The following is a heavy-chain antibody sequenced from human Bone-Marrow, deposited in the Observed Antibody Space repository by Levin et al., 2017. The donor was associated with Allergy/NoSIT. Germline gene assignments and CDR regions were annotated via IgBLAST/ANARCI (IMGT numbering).Heavy chain of an antibody. CDR1: GYIFIGHE. CDR2: VTGYSGTT. V-gene: IGHV1-18*01. CDR3: AGDDEGLDY. J-gene: IGHJ4*02. Sequence: ASVKVSCRASGYIFIGHEIAWVRQAPGQGLEYVGWVTGYSGTTHYAEKFQDRVTLTTDPSTSTSHMELRSLKSDDTAVYFCAGDDEGLDYWGQGTLVTVSS.